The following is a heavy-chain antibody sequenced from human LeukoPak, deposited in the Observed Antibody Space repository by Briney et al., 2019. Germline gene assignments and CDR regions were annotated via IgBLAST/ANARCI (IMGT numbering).Heavy chain of an antibody. CDR3: ARGSRAVAGPLGGFDP. CDR2: INPSGGST. J-gene: IGHJ5*02. D-gene: IGHD6-19*01. Sequence: ASGKVCCKASGYTFTSYYMHWVRQAPGQGLEWMGVINPSGGSTSYAQKSEGRVTMTSDMYTSTVYMEQSSLRSEDTAVYYCARGSRAVAGPLGGFDPWGQGTLVTVSS. V-gene: IGHV1-46*01. CDR1: GYTFTSYY.